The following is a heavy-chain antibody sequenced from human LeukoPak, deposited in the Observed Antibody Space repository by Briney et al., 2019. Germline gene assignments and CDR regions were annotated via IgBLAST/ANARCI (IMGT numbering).Heavy chain of an antibody. V-gene: IGHV4-38-2*02. D-gene: IGHD1-1*01. CDR1: GYSISSGYY. Sequence: SETLSLTCTVSGYSISSGYYWGWIRQPPGKGLEWIGSIYHSGSTYYDPSLKSRVTISVDTSKNQFSLKLSSVTAADTAVYYCASGYPGWFDPWGQGTLVTVSP. J-gene: IGHJ5*02. CDR2: IYHSGST. CDR3: ASGYPGWFDP.